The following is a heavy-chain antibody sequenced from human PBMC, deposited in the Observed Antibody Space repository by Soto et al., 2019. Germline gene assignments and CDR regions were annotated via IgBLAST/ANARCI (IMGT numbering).Heavy chain of an antibody. J-gene: IGHJ6*03. CDR3: ARYEGWYSYYYMDV. V-gene: IGHV4-59*08. Sequence: QVQLQESGPGLVNPSETLSLTCTVSGGSISSYYWSWIRQPPGKGLEWIGYIYYSGSTNYNPSLKSPVTISVDMSTNQFSLKLSSVTAADPAVYYCARYEGWYSYYYMDVRGKGTTVTVSS. CDR2: IYYSGST. D-gene: IGHD3-16*01. CDR1: GGSISSYY.